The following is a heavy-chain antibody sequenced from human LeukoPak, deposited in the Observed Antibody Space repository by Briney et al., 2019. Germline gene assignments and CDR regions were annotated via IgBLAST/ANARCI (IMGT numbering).Heavy chain of an antibody. CDR2: IYYSGST. J-gene: IGHJ3*02. V-gene: IGHV4-31*03. D-gene: IGHD3-10*01. CDR3: ARVRIIGGYSDAFDI. CDR1: GGSISSGGYY. Sequence: SETLSLTCTVSGGSISSGGYYWSWIRQHPGKGLEWIGYIYYSGSTYYNPSLKSRVTISVDTSKNQFSLKLSSVTAADTAVYYCARVRIIGGYSDAFDIWGQGTMVTVSS.